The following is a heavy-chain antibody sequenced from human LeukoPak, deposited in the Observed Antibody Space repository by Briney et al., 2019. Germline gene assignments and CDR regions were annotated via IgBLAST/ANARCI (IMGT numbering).Heavy chain of an antibody. V-gene: IGHV1-69*05. CDR3: ARDGNAYSSSWYLNWFDP. D-gene: IGHD6-13*01. J-gene: IGHJ5*02. CDR1: GCTFSSYA. CDR2: IIPIFGKA. Sequence: GSSVKVSCKASGCTFSSYAISWVRQAPGQGLEWMGGIIPIFGKANYAQKFQGRVTITTDESTSTGYMELSSLRSENTAAYYCARDGNAYSSSWYLNWFDPWGQGTLVTVSS.